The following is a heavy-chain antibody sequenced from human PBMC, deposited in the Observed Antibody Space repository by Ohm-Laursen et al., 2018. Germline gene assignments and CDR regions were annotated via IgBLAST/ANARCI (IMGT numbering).Heavy chain of an antibody. CDR3: AKGFSLSCYTGCDC. D-gene: IGHD2-2*02. CDR1: GFTVSSNY. J-gene: IGHJ4*02. CDR2: IYSGGST. Sequence: SLRLSCSASGFTVSSNYMSWVRQAPGKGLEWVSVIYSGGSTYYADSVKGRFTISRDNSRDTLYLQMNSLRAEDTAIYYCAKGFSLSCYTGCDCWGQGTLVTVSS. V-gene: IGHV3-53*01.